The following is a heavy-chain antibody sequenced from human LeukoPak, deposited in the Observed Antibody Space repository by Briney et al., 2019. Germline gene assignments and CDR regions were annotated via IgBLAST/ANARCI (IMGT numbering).Heavy chain of an antibody. J-gene: IGHJ4*02. CDR1: GFTVSSNY. V-gene: IGHV3-66*02. CDR2: IYSGGST. Sequence: GGSLRLSCAASGFTVSSNYMTWVRQAPGKGLEWVSVIYSGGSTYYADSVKGRFTISRDNSKNTLYLQMNSLRAEDMAVYYCASTVSWFGELNYWGQGTLVTVSS. CDR3: ASTVSWFGELNY. D-gene: IGHD3-10*01.